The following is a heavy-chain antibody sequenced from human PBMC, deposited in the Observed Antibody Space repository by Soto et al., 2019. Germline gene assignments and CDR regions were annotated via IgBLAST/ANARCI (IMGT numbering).Heavy chain of an antibody. V-gene: IGHV1-24*01. D-gene: IGHD1-1*01. CDR2: FDPEDGET. Sequence: ASVKVSCKVSGYTLTELSMHWVRQAPGKGLEWMGGFDPEDGETIYAQKFQGRVTMTDDTSTDTAYMELSSLRSEDTAVYVCACSVRLLERRGGRDAFDIWGQGTMVTVSS. CDR1: GYTLTELS. J-gene: IGHJ3*02. CDR3: ACSVRLLERRGGRDAFDI.